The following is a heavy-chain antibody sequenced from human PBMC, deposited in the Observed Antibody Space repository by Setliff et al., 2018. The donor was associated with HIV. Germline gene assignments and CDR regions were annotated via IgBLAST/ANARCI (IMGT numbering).Heavy chain of an antibody. CDR3: ATSPRGTYYDISTGLPRGYFDP. J-gene: IGHJ5*02. D-gene: IGHD3-9*01. V-gene: IGHV1-69*13. Sequence: ASVKVSCKASGGTFSRLAISWVRQAPGQGLEWMGGIIPIYGTVNYAQKFQGRVTITADESTTTAYMELSSLRSEDTAVYYCATSPRGTYYDISTGLPRGYFDPWGQGTQVTVSS. CDR2: IIPIYGTV. CDR1: GGTFSRLA.